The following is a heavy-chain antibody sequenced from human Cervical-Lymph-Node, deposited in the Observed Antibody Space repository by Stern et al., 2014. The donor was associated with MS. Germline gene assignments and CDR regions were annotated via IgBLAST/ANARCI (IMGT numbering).Heavy chain of an antibody. J-gene: IGHJ4*02. V-gene: IGHV7-4-1*02. D-gene: IGHD3-16*01. CDR3: ATWGTGGSPPLHF. Sequence: QVQLVQSAAESKKPGASVRLSCKASGYTFTTSAMNWVRQAPGQGLEWMGWINTNTGNPTFAQGFAGLFVFSVDASINTAYLQISGLKAEDSAVYYCATWGTGGSPPLHFWGQGTLVTVSS. CDR1: GYTFTTSA. CDR2: INTNTGNP.